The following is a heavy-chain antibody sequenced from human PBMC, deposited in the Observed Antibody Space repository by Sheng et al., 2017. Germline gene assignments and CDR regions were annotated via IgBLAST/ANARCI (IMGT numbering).Heavy chain of an antibody. CDR3: ASNGYCSSTSCFYDY. J-gene: IGHJ4*02. V-gene: IGHV3-21*01. Sequence: EVQLVESGGGLVKPGGSLRLSCAASGFTFSSYGMNWVRQAPGKGLEWVSSISSSSSYIYYADSVKGRFTISRDNAKNSLYLQMNSLRAEDTAVYYCASNGYCSSTSCFYDYWGQGTLVTVSS. CDR2: ISSSSSYI. CDR1: GFTFSSYG. D-gene: IGHD2-2*01.